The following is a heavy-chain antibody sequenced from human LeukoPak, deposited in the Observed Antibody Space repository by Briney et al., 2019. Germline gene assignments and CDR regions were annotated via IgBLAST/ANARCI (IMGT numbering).Heavy chain of an antibody. Sequence: ASVTVSCKASGYTFTRYDINWVRQATGQGLEWMGWTNPNSGNTGYAQKFQGRVTMTRNTSISTVYMELSSLRSEDTAVYYCARGSLSSSHGLKSYCDFWGRGPLVTVSS. CDR2: TNPNSGNT. CDR3: ARGSLSSSHGLKSYCDF. D-gene: IGHD6-13*01. CDR1: GYTFTRYD. V-gene: IGHV1-8*01. J-gene: IGHJ4*02.